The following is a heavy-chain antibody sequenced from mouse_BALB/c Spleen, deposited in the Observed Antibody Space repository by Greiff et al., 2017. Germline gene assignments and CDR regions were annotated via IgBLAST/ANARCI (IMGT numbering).Heavy chain of an antibody. CDR1: GFTFSSYG. Sequence: EVQRVESGADLVKPGGSLKLSCAASGFTFSSYGMSWVRQTPDKNLEWVATISSGSSYTYYPHSVKGRFTISRDNAKNTLYLQMSSLKSEDTAMYYCARQDIYYYGRSYVDWGEGTTLTVSS. V-gene: IGHV5-6*01. J-gene: IGHJ2*01. CDR2: ISSGSSYT. CDR3: ARQDIYYYGRSYVD. D-gene: IGHD1-1*01.